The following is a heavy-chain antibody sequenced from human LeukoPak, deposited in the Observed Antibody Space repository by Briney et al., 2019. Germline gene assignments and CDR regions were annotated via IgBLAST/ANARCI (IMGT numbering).Heavy chain of an antibody. J-gene: IGHJ4*02. CDR3: ARGGKQWRGGNYFDS. V-gene: IGHV1-69*06. D-gene: IGHD6-19*01. Sequence: SVKVSCKASGGTFSSYAISWVRQAPGQGLEWMGGIIPIFGTANYAQKFRGRVTITADKSTRTAYMELSSLRSEDTAVYYCARGGKQWRGGNYFDSWGQGTLVTVSS. CDR2: IIPIFGTA. CDR1: GGTFSSYA.